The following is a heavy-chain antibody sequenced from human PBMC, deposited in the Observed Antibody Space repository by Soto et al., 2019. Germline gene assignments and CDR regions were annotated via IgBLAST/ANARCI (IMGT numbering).Heavy chain of an antibody. D-gene: IGHD3-10*01. CDR3: VGRQSYFDD. V-gene: IGHV3-30*03. Sequence: QVQLVESGGGVVQPGRSLRLSCAASGFPFTSYGMHWVREGQDKGLEWVAIISYDGSDKYYADSVKGRFTISRDNSKNTLYLQMNSVRPEDTALYYCVGRQSYFDDRGQGTLVIVSS. CDR1: GFPFTSYG. J-gene: IGHJ4*02. CDR2: ISYDGSDK.